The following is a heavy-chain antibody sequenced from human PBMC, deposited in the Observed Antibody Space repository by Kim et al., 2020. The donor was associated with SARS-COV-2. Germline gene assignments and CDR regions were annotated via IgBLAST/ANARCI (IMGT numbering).Heavy chain of an antibody. V-gene: IGHV1-2*04. J-gene: IGHJ4*02. CDR1: GYTFTGYY. D-gene: IGHD6-19*01. Sequence: ASVKVSCKASGYTFTGYYMHWVRQAPGQGLEWMGWINPNSGGTNYAQKFQGWVTMTRDTSISTAYMELSRLRSDDTAVYYCARGAALSLRQYSSGWYVYWGQGTLVTVSS. CDR3: ARGAALSLRQYSSGWYVY. CDR2: INPNSGGT.